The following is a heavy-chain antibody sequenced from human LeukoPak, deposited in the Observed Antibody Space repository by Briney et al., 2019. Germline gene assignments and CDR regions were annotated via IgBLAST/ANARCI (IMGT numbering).Heavy chain of an antibody. CDR3: ARLISAAGINY. CDR2: IYYSGST. J-gene: IGHJ4*02. D-gene: IGHD6-13*01. CDR1: GVSISNYY. V-gene: IGHV4-59*01. Sequence: SETLSLTCTVSGVSISNYYWSWIRQSPGKGLEWIGYIYYSGSTNYNPSLKGRVTISVAASWNKFSLKLNSVTAADTAVYYCARLISAAGINYWGQGTLVTVSS.